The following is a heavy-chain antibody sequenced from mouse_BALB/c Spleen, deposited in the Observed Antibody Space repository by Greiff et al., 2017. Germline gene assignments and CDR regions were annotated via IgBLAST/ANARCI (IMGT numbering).Heavy chain of an antibody. CDR2: ISSGGSYT. Sequence: EVMLVESGGGLVKPGGSLKLSCAASGFTFSSYAMSWVRQSPEKRLEWVAEISSGGSYTYYPDTVTGRFTISRDNAKNTLYLEMSSLRSEDTAMYYCARDQGYDEGYYAMDYWGQGTSVTVSS. J-gene: IGHJ4*01. V-gene: IGHV5-9-4*01. CDR3: ARDQGYDEGYYAMDY. D-gene: IGHD2-2*01. CDR1: GFTFSSYA.